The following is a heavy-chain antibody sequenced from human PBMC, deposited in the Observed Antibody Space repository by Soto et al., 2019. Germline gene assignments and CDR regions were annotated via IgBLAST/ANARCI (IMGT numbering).Heavy chain of an antibody. CDR3: ARRARPDFYYMDV. CDR2: ISSNGVGT. V-gene: IGHV3-64*01. J-gene: IGHJ6*03. Sequence: EVQLAESGGGLAQPGGSLRLSCAASGFTLSGYAMDWVRQAPGKGLEYVSGISSNGVGTYYANSVQGRFTISRDNSKNTVYLQMGSLGPDDMAVYLCARRARPDFYYMDVWGIGTTVTVSS. D-gene: IGHD6-6*01. CDR1: GFTLSGYA.